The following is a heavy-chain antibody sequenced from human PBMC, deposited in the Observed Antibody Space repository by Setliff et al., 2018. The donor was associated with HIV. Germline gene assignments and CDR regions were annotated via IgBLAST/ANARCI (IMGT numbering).Heavy chain of an antibody. CDR1: GGSISIGSYY. D-gene: IGHD3-22*01. CDR3: AVRRYYDSTGYYDY. Sequence: SETLSLTCNVSGGSISIGSYYWSWIRQPAGKGLEWIGHISTSGTTNYNPSLKSRVTISIDTSKNHFSLNLNSVTAADTAVYYCAVRRYYDSTGYYDYWGQGMLVTVSS. V-gene: IGHV4-61*09. CDR2: ISTSGTT. J-gene: IGHJ4*02.